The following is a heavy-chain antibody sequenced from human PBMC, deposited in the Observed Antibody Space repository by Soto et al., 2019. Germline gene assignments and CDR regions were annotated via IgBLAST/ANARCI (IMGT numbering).Heavy chain of an antibody. CDR3: AREQSGEIMTMTDAFDI. J-gene: IGHJ3*02. D-gene: IGHD3-16*01. V-gene: IGHV1-3*01. CDR1: GYTFTSYA. Sequence: QVQLVQPGAEVKKPGASVKVSCKASGYTFTSYAIHWVRQAPEQRLEWMGWINAGNGHTQYSQRFQGRVTITRDTSANIAYMEVSSLRSEDTALYYCAREQSGEIMTMTDAFDIWGQGTMVTVSS. CDR2: INAGNGHT.